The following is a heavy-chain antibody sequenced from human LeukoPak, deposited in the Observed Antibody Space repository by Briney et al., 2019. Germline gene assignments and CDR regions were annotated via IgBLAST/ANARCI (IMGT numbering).Heavy chain of an antibody. V-gene: IGHV3-30*02. CDR1: GFTFSSYG. CDR2: IRYDGSNK. D-gene: IGHD3-3*01. Sequence: PGGSLRLSCAASGFTFSSYGMHWVRQAPGKGLEWVAFIRYDGSNKYYADSVKGRFTISRDNSKNTLYLQMNSLRAEDTAVYYCAKDRSRFLEWFNWFDPWGQGTLVTVSS. J-gene: IGHJ5*02. CDR3: AKDRSRFLEWFNWFDP.